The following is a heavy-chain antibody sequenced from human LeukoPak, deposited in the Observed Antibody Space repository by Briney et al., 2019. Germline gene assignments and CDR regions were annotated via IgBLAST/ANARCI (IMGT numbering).Heavy chain of an antibody. Sequence: PGGSLRLSCAASGFTFSDYDMNWVRQAPGKGLEWVSYIRSSGSTIYYADSVKGRFTISRDNAKNSLYLQMNSLRAEDTAVYYCARGWGRYDNWGQGTLVTVSS. CDR3: ARGWGRYDN. J-gene: IGHJ4*02. CDR2: IRSSGSTI. D-gene: IGHD3-16*01. CDR1: GFTFSDYD. V-gene: IGHV3-48*03.